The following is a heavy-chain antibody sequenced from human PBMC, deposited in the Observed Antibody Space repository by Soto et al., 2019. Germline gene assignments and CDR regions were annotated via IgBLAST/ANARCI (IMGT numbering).Heavy chain of an antibody. CDR1: GGSFSGYY. D-gene: IGHD2-15*01. J-gene: IGHJ5*02. Sequence: TSETLSLTCAVYGGSFSGYYWSWIRQPPGKGLEWIGEINHSGSTNYNPSLKSRVTISVDTSKNQFSLKLSSVTAADTAVYYCARGIVVVVAAVYNWFDPWGQGTLVTVSS. V-gene: IGHV4-34*01. CDR3: ARGIVVVVAAVYNWFDP. CDR2: INHSGST.